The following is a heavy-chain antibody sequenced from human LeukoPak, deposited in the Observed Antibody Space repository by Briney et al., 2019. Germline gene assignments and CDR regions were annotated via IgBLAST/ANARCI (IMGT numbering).Heavy chain of an antibody. D-gene: IGHD3-10*01. Sequence: SETLSLTCTVSGDSISGNHYWNWIRQPAGKGLEWIGRIFTSGNSNYNPSHTSRVTISLDTSKDQFSLRLSSVTAADTAFYYCARESATSGSTDWGQGTLVTVSS. CDR2: IFTSGNS. V-gene: IGHV4-61*02. CDR3: ARESATSGSTD. CDR1: GDSISGNHY. J-gene: IGHJ4*02.